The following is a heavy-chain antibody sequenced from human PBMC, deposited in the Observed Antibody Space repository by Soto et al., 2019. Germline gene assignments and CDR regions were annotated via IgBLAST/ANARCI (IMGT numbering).Heavy chain of an antibody. CDR3: PRAGVSRFPLVPHLHH. Sequence: SPTLALTCAIPGHSVSITTAALNWIRRSPSGGLEWLGRTFYRSKWNFDFGISVKSRISISPDTSKNEFCLQLKSVTPEDTAVYYCPRAGVSRFPLVPHLHHWGPETPVKVSS. CDR2: TFYRSKWNF. V-gene: IGHV6-1*01. D-gene: IGHD6-13*01. J-gene: IGHJ5*02. CDR1: GHSVSITTAA.